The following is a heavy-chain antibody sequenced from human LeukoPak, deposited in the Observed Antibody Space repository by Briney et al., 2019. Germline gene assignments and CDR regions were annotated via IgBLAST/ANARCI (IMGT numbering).Heavy chain of an antibody. J-gene: IGHJ4*02. Sequence: GGSLRLSCAASGFTFDDYAMHWVRQAPGKGLEWVSSISSSSSYIYYADSVKGRFTISRDNAKNSLYLQMNSLRAEDTAVYYCAREKIPFTLIVVVPLGYWGQGTLVTVSS. CDR1: GFTFDDYA. D-gene: IGHD3-22*01. V-gene: IGHV3-21*01. CDR2: ISSSSSYI. CDR3: AREKIPFTLIVVVPLGY.